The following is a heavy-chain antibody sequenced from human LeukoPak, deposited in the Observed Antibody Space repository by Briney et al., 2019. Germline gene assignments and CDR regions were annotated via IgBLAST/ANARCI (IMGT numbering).Heavy chain of an antibody. J-gene: IGHJ4*01. D-gene: IGHD5-24*01. V-gene: IGHV3-21*01. CDR3: ARGEMATITVSIDY. CDR1: GFTFSTYS. Sequence: GGSLRLSCAASGFTFSTYSMIWVRQAPGKGLEWVSGITGSSDFIYYADSVKGRLTISRDNAQNSLYLQMNSLRAEDTAVYYCARGEMATITVSIDYWGHGTLVTASS. CDR2: ITGSSDFI.